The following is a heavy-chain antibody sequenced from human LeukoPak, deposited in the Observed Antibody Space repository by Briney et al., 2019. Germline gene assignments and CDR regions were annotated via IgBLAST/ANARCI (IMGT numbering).Heavy chain of an antibody. D-gene: IGHD2-2*01. CDR1: GGSISIGDYY. J-gene: IGHJ4*02. CDR2: IYYSGST. CDR3: AREGIVVVPAAMN. Sequence: SQTLSLTCTVSGGSISIGDYYWSWIRQPPGKGLEWIGYIYYSGSTYYNPSLKSRVTISVDTSKNQFSLKLSSVTAADTAVYYCAREGIVVVPAAMNWGQGTLVTVSS. V-gene: IGHV4-30-4*08.